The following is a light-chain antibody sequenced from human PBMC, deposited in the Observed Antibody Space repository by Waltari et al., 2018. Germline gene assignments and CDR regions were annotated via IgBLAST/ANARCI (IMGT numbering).Light chain of an antibody. V-gene: IGKV3-20*01. CDR3: QQYGNSPWT. CDR2: GAS. J-gene: IGKJ1*01. Sequence: EIVLTQSPGTLSLSPGERATLSCRASQSISSSYVVWYQQKPGQGPRLLIYGASSRATGIPDRFSGSGSGTDFTLTISSLKPEDFAMYYCQQYGNSPWTFGQGTKVDIK. CDR1: QSISSSY.